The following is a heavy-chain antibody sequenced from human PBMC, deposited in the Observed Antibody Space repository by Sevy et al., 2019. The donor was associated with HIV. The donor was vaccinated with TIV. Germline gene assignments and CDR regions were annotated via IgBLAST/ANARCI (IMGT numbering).Heavy chain of an antibody. V-gene: IGHV3-48*03. CDR1: EITFSDNE. Sequence: GGSLRLSCAGSEITFSDNELNWVRQAPGKGLEWVSYISTSGSTIYYAESVEGRFTISRDDAKNLMFLQMNGLRAEETAVYYCASGGGFDVWGQGTTVTVSS. CDR2: ISTSGSTI. CDR3: ASGGGFDV. J-gene: IGHJ6*02. D-gene: IGHD2-15*01.